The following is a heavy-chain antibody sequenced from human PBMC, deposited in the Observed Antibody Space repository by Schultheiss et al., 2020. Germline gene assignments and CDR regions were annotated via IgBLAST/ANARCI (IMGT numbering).Heavy chain of an antibody. Sequence: ASVKVSCKASGYTFNDYYMHWVRQAPGQGLEWMGIINPSGGSTSYAQKFQGRVTMTRDTSTSTVYMELSSLRSEDTAVYYCARASFILEWLTAIDYWGQGTLVTVSS. V-gene: IGHV1-46*02. CDR1: GYTFNDYY. J-gene: IGHJ4*02. CDR2: INPSGGST. D-gene: IGHD3-3*01. CDR3: ARASFILEWLTAIDY.